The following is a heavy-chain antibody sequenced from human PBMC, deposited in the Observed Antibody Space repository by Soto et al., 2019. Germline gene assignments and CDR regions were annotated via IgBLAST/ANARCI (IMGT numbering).Heavy chain of an antibody. CDR1: GFTFSIYA. D-gene: IGHD4-17*01. V-gene: IGHV3-30-3*01. CDR2: ISYEGSNK. J-gene: IGHJ4*02. Sequence: QVQLVESGGGVVQPGTSLRVSCAASGFTFSIYAMHWVRQAPGKGLEWVAIISYEGSNKHYADSVKGRFTISRDNSKNTLYLQMNSLIAEDTAFYYCARVYGGNSAGSDYCGQGTLVTVSS. CDR3: ARVYGGNSAGSDY.